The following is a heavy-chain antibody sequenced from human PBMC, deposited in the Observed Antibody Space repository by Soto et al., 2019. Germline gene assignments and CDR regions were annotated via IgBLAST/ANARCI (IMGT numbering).Heavy chain of an antibody. CDR3: ARAKGAAAVGEG. CDR1: GGTFSSYT. D-gene: IGHD2-15*01. Sequence: QVQLVQSGAEVKKPGSSVKVSCKASGGTFSSYTISWVRQAPGQGLEWMGRIIPNLGIANCAQKFQGRVTITADKTTSTANMELGSLGAEDTAVYDWARAKGAAAVGEGWGQGTLVTVSS. J-gene: IGHJ4*02. CDR2: IIPNLGIA. V-gene: IGHV1-69*02.